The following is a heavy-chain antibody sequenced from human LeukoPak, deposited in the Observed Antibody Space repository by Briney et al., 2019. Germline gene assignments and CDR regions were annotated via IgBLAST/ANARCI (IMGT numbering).Heavy chain of an antibody. Sequence: ASVKVSCKASGYTFTISGISWVRQAPGQGLEWMGWISAYNGNTNYAQKLQGRVTMTTDTSTSTAYMELRSLRSDDTAVYYCARTPNYYDSSGYWYYFDYWGQGTLVTVSS. CDR3: ARTPNYYDSSGYWYYFDY. V-gene: IGHV1-18*01. CDR1: GYTFTISG. CDR2: ISAYNGNT. J-gene: IGHJ4*02. D-gene: IGHD3-22*01.